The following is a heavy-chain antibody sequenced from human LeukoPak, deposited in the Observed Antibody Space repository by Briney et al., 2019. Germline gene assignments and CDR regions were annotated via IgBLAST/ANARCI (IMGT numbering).Heavy chain of an antibody. J-gene: IGHJ6*03. CDR1: GFTFSSYS. V-gene: IGHV3-21*01. D-gene: IGHD3-16*01. Sequence: GGSMRLACAASGFTFSSYSMNWVRQAPGKGLEWVSSISSSSSYIYYADSVKGRFTISRDNAKNSLYLQMNSLRAEDTAVYYCARDLQLGPNYYYYMDVWGKGTTVTVSS. CDR3: ARDLQLGPNYYYYMDV. CDR2: ISSSSSYI.